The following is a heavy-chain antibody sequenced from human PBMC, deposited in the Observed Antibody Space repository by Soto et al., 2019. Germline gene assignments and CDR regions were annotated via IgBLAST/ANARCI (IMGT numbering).Heavy chain of an antibody. CDR2: INPNSGGT. CDR3: ARGYCSRTSCYCYFDAYDI. D-gene: IGHD2-2*01. CDR1: GYTFTGYY. Sequence: ASVKVSCKASGYTFTGYYMHWVRQAPGQGLEWMGWINPNSGGTNYAQKFQGWVTMTRDTSISTAYMELSRLRSDDTAVYYCARGYCSRTSCYCYFDAYDIWGQGTMVTVSS. V-gene: IGHV1-2*04. J-gene: IGHJ3*02.